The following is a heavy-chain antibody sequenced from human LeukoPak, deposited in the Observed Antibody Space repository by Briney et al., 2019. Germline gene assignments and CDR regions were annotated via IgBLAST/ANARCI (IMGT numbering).Heavy chain of an antibody. J-gene: IGHJ4*02. D-gene: IGHD3-10*01. CDR3: AIGQLVFDY. Sequence: GASVKVSCKASGDTFTGYYIHWVRQAPGQGLEWMGRINPNSGYTDYAQKFQGRVTLTRDTSTTTVSMELSSLRSDDAAIYYCAIGQLVFDYWGQGTLVTVSS. CDR2: INPNSGYT. V-gene: IGHV1-2*06. CDR1: GDTFTGYY.